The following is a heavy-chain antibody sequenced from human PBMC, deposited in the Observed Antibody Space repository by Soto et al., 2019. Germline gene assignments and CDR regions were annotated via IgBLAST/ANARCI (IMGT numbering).Heavy chain of an antibody. V-gene: IGHV4-59*01. Sequence: QPPGKGLEWIGYIYYSGSTNYNPSLKSRVTISVDTSKNQFSLKLSSVTAADTAVYYCARVGGIAVAGTGAFDIWGQGTMVTVSS. CDR2: IYYSGST. J-gene: IGHJ3*02. D-gene: IGHD6-19*01. CDR3: ARVGGIAVAGTGAFDI.